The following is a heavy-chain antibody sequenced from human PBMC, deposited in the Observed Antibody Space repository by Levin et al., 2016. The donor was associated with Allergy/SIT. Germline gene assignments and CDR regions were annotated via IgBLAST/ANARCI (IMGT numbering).Heavy chain of an antibody. CDR3: ANDQGLGLRLDHRAPYCSGGSCYNYYGMDV. Sequence: WIRQPPGKGLEWVAVISYDGSNKYYADSVKGRFTISRDNSKNTLHLQMNSLRAEDTAVYYCANDQGLGLRLDHRAPYCSGGSCYNYYGMDVWGQGTTVTVSS. CDR2: ISYDGSNK. V-gene: IGHV3-30*18. J-gene: IGHJ6*02. D-gene: IGHD2-15*01.